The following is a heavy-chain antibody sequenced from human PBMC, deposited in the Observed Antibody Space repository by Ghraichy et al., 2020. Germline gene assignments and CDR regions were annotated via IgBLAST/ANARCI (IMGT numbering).Heavy chain of an antibody. Sequence: ALVKVSCTVSGYPLSELSLHWVRQAPGKGLQWVGGFDPEDGEIIYSQKLQGRVTMTEVTSSNTAYMELSSLRSEDTAVYYCTILAGFRDYGKFYFEYWGQGTLVAVSS. CDR3: TILAGFRDYGKFYFEY. J-gene: IGHJ4*02. CDR1: GYPLSELS. D-gene: IGHD3-16*01. CDR2: FDPEDGEI. V-gene: IGHV1-24*01.